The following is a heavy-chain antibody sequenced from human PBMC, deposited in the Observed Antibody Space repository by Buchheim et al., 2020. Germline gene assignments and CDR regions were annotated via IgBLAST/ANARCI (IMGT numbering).Heavy chain of an antibody. CDR1: GFTFSSYD. J-gene: IGHJ6*02. Sequence: EVQLVESGGGLVQPGGSLRLSCAASGFTFSSYDMHWVRQATGKGLEWVSAIGTAGDTYYPGSVKGRFTISRENAKNSLYLQMNSLRAGDTAVYYCARDTATVTAFGGMDVWGQGTT. V-gene: IGHV3-13*01. CDR3: ARDTATVTAFGGMDV. CDR2: IGTAGDT. D-gene: IGHD4-11*01.